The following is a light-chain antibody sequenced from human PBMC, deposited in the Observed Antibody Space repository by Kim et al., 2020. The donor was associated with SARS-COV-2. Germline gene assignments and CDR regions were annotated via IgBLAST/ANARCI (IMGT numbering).Light chain of an antibody. CDR2: GAS. Sequence: SPGERATRSCRASQSVSSSYLAWYQQKTGQAPRLLIYGASSRATGIPDRFSGSGSGTDFTLTISRLEPEDFAVYYCQQYGSSPPYSFGQGTKLEI. CDR1: QSVSSSY. J-gene: IGKJ2*03. V-gene: IGKV3-20*01. CDR3: QQYGSSPPYS.